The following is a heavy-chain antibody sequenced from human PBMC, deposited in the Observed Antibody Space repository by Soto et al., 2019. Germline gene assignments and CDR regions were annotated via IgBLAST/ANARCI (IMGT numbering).Heavy chain of an antibody. Sequence: PGGSLRLSCAASGFTFSSYWMSWVRQAPGKGLEWVANIKQDGSEKYYVDSVKGRFTISRDNAKNSLYLQMNSLRAEDTAVYYCARFKPYYYDRSGYYYYYYGMDVWGQGTTVTVSS. CDR3: ARFKPYYYDRSGYYYYYYGMDV. V-gene: IGHV3-7*03. D-gene: IGHD3-22*01. CDR1: GFTFSSYW. CDR2: IKQDGSEK. J-gene: IGHJ6*02.